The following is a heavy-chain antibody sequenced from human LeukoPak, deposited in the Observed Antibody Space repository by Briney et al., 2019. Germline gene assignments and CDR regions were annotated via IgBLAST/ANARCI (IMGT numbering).Heavy chain of an antibody. D-gene: IGHD4-11*01. V-gene: IGHV3-30-3*01. CDR1: GFTFSGYA. Sequence: PGGSLRLSCAASGFTFSGYAMHWVRQAPGKGLEWAAVISYDGSNTYYAGSVRGRFTISRDTSKNTLDLQMNTLKPEDTAVYYCARAPGATNFYYYGMDVWGPGTTVTVSS. CDR2: ISYDGSNT. CDR3: ARAPGATNFYYYGMDV. J-gene: IGHJ6*02.